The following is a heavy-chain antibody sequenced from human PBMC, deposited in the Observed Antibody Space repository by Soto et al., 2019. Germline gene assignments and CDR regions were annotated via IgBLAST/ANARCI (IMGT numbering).Heavy chain of an antibody. D-gene: IGHD3-16*01. J-gene: IGHJ6*02. Sequence: ASVKVSCKASGYTFTSYGISWVRQAPGQGLEWMGWISAYNGNTNYAQKLQGRVTTTTDTSTSTAYMELRSLRSDDTAVYYCARGLRASQGARDYYYYYGMDVWGQGTTVTVSS. CDR3: ARGLRASQGARDYYYYYGMDV. CDR2: ISAYNGNT. V-gene: IGHV1-18*04. CDR1: GYTFTSYG.